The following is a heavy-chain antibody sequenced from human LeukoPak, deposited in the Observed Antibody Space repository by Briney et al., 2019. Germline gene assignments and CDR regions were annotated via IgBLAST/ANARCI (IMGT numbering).Heavy chain of an antibody. CDR1: GYTFTSYG. Sequence: ASVKVSCKASGYTFTSYGISWVRQAPGQGLEWMGWISAYNGNTNYAQKLQGRVTMTTDTSTSTAYMELRSLRSDDTAVYYCARVRELITMIVVGPTVFDYWGQGTLVTVSS. CDR3: ARVRELITMIVVGPTVFDY. D-gene: IGHD3-22*01. V-gene: IGHV1-18*01. CDR2: ISAYNGNT. J-gene: IGHJ4*02.